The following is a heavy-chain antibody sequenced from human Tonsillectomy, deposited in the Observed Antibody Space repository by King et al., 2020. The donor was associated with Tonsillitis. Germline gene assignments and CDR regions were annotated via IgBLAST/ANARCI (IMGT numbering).Heavy chain of an antibody. CDR1: GYIFTSYW. D-gene: IGHD4-17*01. CDR2: IYPGDSDT. Sequence: QLVQSRAEVKKPGESLKISCKASGYIFTSYWIGWVRQMPGKGLEWMGMIYPGDSDTRYSPSFQGHVTITADKSISTAYLHWSSLKASDTAIYYCARRGYGDYPLDHWGQGTLVTVSS. V-gene: IGHV5-51*01. CDR3: ARRGYGDYPLDH. J-gene: IGHJ4*02.